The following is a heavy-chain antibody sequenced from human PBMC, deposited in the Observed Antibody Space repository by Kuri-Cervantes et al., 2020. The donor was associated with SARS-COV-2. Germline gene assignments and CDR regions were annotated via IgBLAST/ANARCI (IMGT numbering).Heavy chain of an antibody. Sequence: GGSLRLSCAASGFTFSSYAMHWVRQAPGKGLEWVAVISYDGSNKYYADSVKGRFTISRDSSKNTLYLQMNSLRAEDTAVYYCARDLGVVVPAIDYGMDVWGQGTTVTVSS. J-gene: IGHJ6*02. CDR1: GFTFSSYA. CDR2: ISYDGSNK. V-gene: IGHV3-30-3*01. D-gene: IGHD2-2*01. CDR3: ARDLGVVVPAIDYGMDV.